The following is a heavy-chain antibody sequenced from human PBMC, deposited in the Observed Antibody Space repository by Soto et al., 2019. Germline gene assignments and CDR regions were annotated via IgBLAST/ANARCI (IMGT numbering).Heavy chain of an antibody. J-gene: IGHJ4*02. CDR1: GGSFSGYY. CDR3: ARLPASSDWYGDY. D-gene: IGHD6-19*01. Sequence: PSETLSLTCAVYGGSFSGYYWSWIRQPPGKGLEWIGEINHSGSTNYNPSLKSRVNISVDTSKNQFSLKLSSVTAADTAMYYCARLPASSDWYGDYWGQGTLVTVSS. CDR2: INHSGST. V-gene: IGHV4-34*01.